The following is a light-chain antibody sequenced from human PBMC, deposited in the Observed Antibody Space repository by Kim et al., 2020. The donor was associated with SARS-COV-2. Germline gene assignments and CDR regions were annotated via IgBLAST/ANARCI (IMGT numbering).Light chain of an antibody. J-gene: IGKJ4*01. CDR2: AVS. CDR1: QSITSG. CDR3: QQHNLY. Sequence: DIQMTQSPSTLSASVGDTVTLTCRASQSITSGLAWYQQKPGKAPKPLIYAVSNLDSGVPSRFSGSGSGTQFTLTISSLQPDDFATYYCQQHNLYFGGETKVDIK. V-gene: IGKV1-5*01.